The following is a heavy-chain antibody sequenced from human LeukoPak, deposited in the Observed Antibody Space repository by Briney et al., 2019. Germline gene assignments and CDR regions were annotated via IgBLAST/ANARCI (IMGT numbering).Heavy chain of an antibody. CDR2: ISGSGDST. Sequence: GGSLRLSCAASGFSFGNYAMSWVRQAPGKGLEWVSAISGSGDSTYYADSVKGRFTISRDNAKNSLYLQMNSLRAEDTAVYYCARGIVGATRYYYMDVWGKGTTVTVSS. J-gene: IGHJ6*03. V-gene: IGHV3-23*01. D-gene: IGHD1-26*01. CDR1: GFSFGNYA. CDR3: ARGIVGATRYYYMDV.